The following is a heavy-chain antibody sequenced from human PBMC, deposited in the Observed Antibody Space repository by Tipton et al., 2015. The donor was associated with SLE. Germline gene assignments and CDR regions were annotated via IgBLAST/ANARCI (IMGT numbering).Heavy chain of an antibody. CDR2: VYYSGNT. CDR3: ARGHPHLVVVIGGGRLDP. D-gene: IGHD2-21*01. Sequence: TLSLTCTVSGGSITSSRHFWGWIRQPPGKGLEWIAIVYYSGNTYYNPSLKSPVTISMDTSKNQFSLKLKSVTVADTAVYYCARGHPHLVVVIGGGRLDPWGQGTLVTVSS. CDR1: GGSITSSRHF. V-gene: IGHV4-39*07. J-gene: IGHJ5*02.